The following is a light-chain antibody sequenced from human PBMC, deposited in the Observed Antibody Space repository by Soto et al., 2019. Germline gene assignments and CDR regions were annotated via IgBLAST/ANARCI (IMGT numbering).Light chain of an antibody. CDR1: QSISSF. J-gene: IGKJ4*01. CDR2: AAS. V-gene: IGKV1-39*01. CDR3: QQSYSSPLT. Sequence: DIQMTQSPSSLSASVGDRVTITCRASQSISSFLNWYQQKLGKAPKLLIYAASSLHSGVPSRFSGSGSGTDFTLTISSLQPEDFATYFCQQSYSSPLTFGGGTQVEIK.